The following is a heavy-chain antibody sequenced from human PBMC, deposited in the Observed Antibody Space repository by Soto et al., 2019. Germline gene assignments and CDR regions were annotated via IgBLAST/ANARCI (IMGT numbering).Heavy chain of an antibody. V-gene: IGHV4-31*03. J-gene: IGHJ4*01. CDR1: GASINSGGYY. Sequence: PSETLSLTCTVSGASINSGGYYWSWLRQRPGTGLEWIGYIYYTGSTYYNPSLNSRLSISLDTSNNQFSLWLSSVTAADTAVYYCATGDARAILLAHWGHGTRVTVSS. CDR3: ATGDARAILLAH. CDR2: IYYTGST.